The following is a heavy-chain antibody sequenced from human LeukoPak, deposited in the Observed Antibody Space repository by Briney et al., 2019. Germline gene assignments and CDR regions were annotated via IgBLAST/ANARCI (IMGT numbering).Heavy chain of an antibody. V-gene: IGHV1-8*01. CDR3: ARVQAYYDYVWGSYRYTGSYYYYMDV. D-gene: IGHD3-16*02. CDR1: GYTFTSYD. J-gene: IGHJ6*03. CDR2: MNPNSGNT. Sequence: ASVKVSCKASGYTFTSYDINWVRQAPGQGLEWMGWMNPNSGNTGYAQKFQGRVTMTRNTSISTAYMELSSLRFEDTAVYYCARVQAYYDYVWGSYRYTGSYYYYMDVWGKGTTVTISS.